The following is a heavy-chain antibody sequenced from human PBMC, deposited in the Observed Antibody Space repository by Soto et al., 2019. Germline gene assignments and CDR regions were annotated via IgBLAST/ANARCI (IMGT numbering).Heavy chain of an antibody. CDR2: ISYDGSNK. CDR1: GFTFSSYS. J-gene: IGHJ4*02. D-gene: IGHD3-22*01. CDR3: AREDYDSSGYPEMVDY. Sequence: LILSCAASGFTFSSYSMHWVRHAPGKGLEWVAVISYDGSNKYYADSVKGRFTISRDNSKNTLYLQMNSLRAEDTAVYYCAREDYDSSGYPEMVDYWGQGTLVTVSS. V-gene: IGHV3-30-3*01.